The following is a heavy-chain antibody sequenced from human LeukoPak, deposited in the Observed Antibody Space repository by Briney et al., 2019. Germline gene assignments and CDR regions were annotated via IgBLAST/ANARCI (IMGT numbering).Heavy chain of an antibody. Sequence: GGSLRLSCAASGFTFSSYSMNWVRQAPGKGLEWVSSISSSSSYIYYADSVKGRFTISRDNAKDSLYLQMNSLRAEDTAVYYCARCLSPREVGATKFWGQGTQVTVSS. CDR3: ARCLSPREVGATKF. CDR2: ISSSSSYI. V-gene: IGHV3-21*01. CDR1: GFTFSSYS. D-gene: IGHD1-26*01. J-gene: IGHJ4*02.